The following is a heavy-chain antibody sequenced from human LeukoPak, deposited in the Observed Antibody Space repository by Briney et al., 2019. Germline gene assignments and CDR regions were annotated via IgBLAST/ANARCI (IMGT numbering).Heavy chain of an antibody. CDR3: ARGPYSYDSSGAFDI. J-gene: IGHJ3*02. CDR2: IHHDGIT. D-gene: IGHD3-22*01. V-gene: IGHV4-38-2*02. CDR1: GYSISSGYF. Sequence: SETLSLTCSISGYSISSGYFWGWIRQPPGKGLEWIGNIHHDGITYYNPSLKSRVTISLDPSKNQFSLKLSSVTAADTAVYFCARGPYSYDSSGAFDIWGQGTMVTVSS.